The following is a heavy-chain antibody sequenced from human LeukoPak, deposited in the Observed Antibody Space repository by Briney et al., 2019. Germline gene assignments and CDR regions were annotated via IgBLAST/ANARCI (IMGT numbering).Heavy chain of an antibody. Sequence: PGGSLRLSCAASGFTVSINYMSWVRQAPGKGLEWVSVIYSGGNTYYADSVKGRFSISRDNSKNTLYLQMNSLRDEDTAVYYCAKETGASYDYPLDYWGQGTLVTVSS. J-gene: IGHJ4*02. CDR1: GFTVSINY. V-gene: IGHV3-53*03. CDR3: AKETGASYDYPLDY. CDR2: IYSGGNT. D-gene: IGHD5-18*01.